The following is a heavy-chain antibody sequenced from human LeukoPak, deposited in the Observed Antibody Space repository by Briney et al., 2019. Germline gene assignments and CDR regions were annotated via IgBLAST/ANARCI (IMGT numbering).Heavy chain of an antibody. V-gene: IGHV4-59*01. CDR2: IYYCGST. CDR3: ARAGDYVWGSYRPFDY. D-gene: IGHD3-16*02. CDR1: GGSISSYY. Sequence: PSETLSLTCTVSGGSISSYYWSWIRQPPGKGLEWIGYIYYCGSTNYNPSLKSRVTISVDTSKNQFSLKLSSVTAADTAVYYCARAGDYVWGSYRPFDYWGQGTLVTVSS. J-gene: IGHJ4*02.